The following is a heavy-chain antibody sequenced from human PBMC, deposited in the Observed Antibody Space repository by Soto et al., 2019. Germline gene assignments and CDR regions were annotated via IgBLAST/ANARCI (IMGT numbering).Heavy chain of an antibody. V-gene: IGHV1-69*12. D-gene: IGHD6-13*01. CDR1: GGTFSSYA. CDR2: LIPIFGTA. CDR3: AGAEQQLVPGEYFQH. J-gene: IGHJ1*01. Sequence: QVQLVQSGAEVKKPGSSVKVSCKASGGTFSSYAISWVRQAPGQGLEWMGGLIPIFGTANYAQKFQGRVTITADESTSTADVERSSLRAEDTAVYYGAGAEQQLVPGEYFQHWGQGTLVTVSS.